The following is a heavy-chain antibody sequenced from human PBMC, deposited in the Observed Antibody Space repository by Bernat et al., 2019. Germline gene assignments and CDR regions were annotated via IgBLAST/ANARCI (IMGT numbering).Heavy chain of an antibody. CDR1: GFTFSSYA. Sequence: QVRLVESGGGVVQPGKSLRLSCPASGFTFSSYAMHWVRQAPGKGLEWVAVIWYDGSNKYYADSVKDRFTISRDNSKKTLYLQMNTLRAEDTAVNYCARDGWGSGDAFDIWGQGTMVTVSS. CDR3: ARDGWGSGDAFDI. J-gene: IGHJ3*02. V-gene: IGHV3-33*01. D-gene: IGHD1-26*01. CDR2: IWYDGSNK.